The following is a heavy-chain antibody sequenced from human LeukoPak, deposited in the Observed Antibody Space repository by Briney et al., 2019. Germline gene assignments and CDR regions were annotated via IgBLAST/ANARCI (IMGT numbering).Heavy chain of an antibody. CDR3: AKLYGYSYGYIDF. D-gene: IGHD5-18*01. CDR1: GFTFDDFA. CDR2: ISWNSGDV. V-gene: IGHV3-9*01. Sequence: GGSLRLSCAASGFTFDDFALPWVRQAPGKGLEWVSGISWNSGDVGYADSVKGRFTISRDNAKNSLYLQMNSLRAEDTALYYCAKLYGYSYGYIDFWGQGTLVTVSS. J-gene: IGHJ4*02.